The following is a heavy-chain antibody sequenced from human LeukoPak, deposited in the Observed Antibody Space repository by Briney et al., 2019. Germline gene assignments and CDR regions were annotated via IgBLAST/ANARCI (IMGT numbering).Heavy chain of an antibody. V-gene: IGHV3-23*01. CDR2: ISGSGGST. CDR3: AKGRMYYYDSSGYYPFDY. CDR1: GFTFSSYA. Sequence: GGSLRLSCAASGFTFSSYAMSWVRQAPGKGLEWVSAISGSGGSTYYADSVKGRFTISRDNSKNTLYLQMNSLRAEDTAVYYCAKGRMYYYDSSGYYPFDYWGQGTPVTVSS. D-gene: IGHD3-22*01. J-gene: IGHJ4*02.